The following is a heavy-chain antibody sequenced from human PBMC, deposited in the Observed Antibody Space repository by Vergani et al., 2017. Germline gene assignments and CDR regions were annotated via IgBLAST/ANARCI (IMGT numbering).Heavy chain of an antibody. D-gene: IGHD7-27*01. CDR2: ISWNSGSI. CDR3: AKGPKPNNWGGYAFDI. J-gene: IGHJ3*02. V-gene: IGHV3-9*01. CDR1: GLPVSGFAFNTYA. Sequence: RLVQSGGGLAHPGGSLRLSCAASGLPVSGFAFNTYAMIWVRQAPGKGLEWVSGISWNSGSIGYADSVKGRFTISRDNAKNSLYLQMNSLRAEDTALYYCAKGPKPNNWGGYAFDIWGQGTMVTVSS.